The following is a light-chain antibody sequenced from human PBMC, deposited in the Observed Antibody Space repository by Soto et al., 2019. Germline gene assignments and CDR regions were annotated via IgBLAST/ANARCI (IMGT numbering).Light chain of an antibody. Sequence: EVVLTQSPGTLSLSPGERATLSCRASQSFSSSNLAWYQHKPGQPPKLIVYSASRRATGIPDRFSGSGSGTDFTLTISRLEPEDFALYYCQRYGCSPPVTFVGGTKVDIK. CDR3: QRYGCSPPVT. J-gene: IGKJ4*01. V-gene: IGKV3-20*01. CDR1: QSFSSSN. CDR2: SAS.